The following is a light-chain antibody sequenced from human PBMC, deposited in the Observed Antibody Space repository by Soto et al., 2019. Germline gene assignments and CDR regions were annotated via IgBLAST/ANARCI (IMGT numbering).Light chain of an antibody. Sequence: DIQMTQSPSTLSASVGDRVTITCRASQSISTWLAWYQQKPGKAPKVLIYKASSLESGVPSRFSGSGSGTEFTLTISSLQPDDFATYYCLQYNGYSRTFGQGTKVDIK. V-gene: IGKV1-5*03. CDR2: KAS. CDR1: QSISTW. J-gene: IGKJ1*01. CDR3: LQYNGYSRT.